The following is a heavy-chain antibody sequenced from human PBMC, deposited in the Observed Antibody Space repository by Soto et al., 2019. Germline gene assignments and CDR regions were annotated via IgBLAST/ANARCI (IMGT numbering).Heavy chain of an antibody. Sequence: QVQLQESGPGLVKPSETLSLTCTVSGGSISSYYWSWIRQPPGKGLEWIGYIYYSGSTNYNPSLKSRVTISVDTSKNQFSLKLSSVTAADTAVYYCARAGGVYDSSGFDYWGQGTLVTVTS. CDR2: IYYSGST. D-gene: IGHD3-22*01. CDR1: GGSISSYY. CDR3: ARAGGVYDSSGFDY. V-gene: IGHV4-59*01. J-gene: IGHJ4*02.